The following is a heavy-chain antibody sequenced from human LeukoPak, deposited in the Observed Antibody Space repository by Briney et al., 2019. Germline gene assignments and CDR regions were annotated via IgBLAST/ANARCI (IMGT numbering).Heavy chain of an antibody. CDR2: FDPEDGET. D-gene: IGHD6-19*01. J-gene: IGHJ4*02. CDR1: GYTLTELS. V-gene: IGHV1-24*01. Sequence: RASVKVSCKVSGYTLTELSMHWVRQAPGKGLEWMGGFDPEDGETICAQKFQGRVTMTEDTSTDTAYMELSSLRSEDTAVYYCATSSGWYVRLVYWGQGTLVTVSS. CDR3: ATSSGWYVRLVY.